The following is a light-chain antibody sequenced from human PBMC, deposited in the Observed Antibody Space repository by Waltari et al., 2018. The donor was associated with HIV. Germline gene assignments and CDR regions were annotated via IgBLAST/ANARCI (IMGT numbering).Light chain of an antibody. CDR3: CSYATSSTLI. Sequence: QSALTQPASVSGSPGQSITISCTGTSSDVGNYDLVSWYQQHPGKAPKVMIYEVRKRPAGVSNRFSGLQSEDEAAYYCCSYATSSTLIFGGGTKLTVL. V-gene: IGLV2-23*02. CDR2: EVR. J-gene: IGLJ2*01. CDR1: SSDVGNYDL.